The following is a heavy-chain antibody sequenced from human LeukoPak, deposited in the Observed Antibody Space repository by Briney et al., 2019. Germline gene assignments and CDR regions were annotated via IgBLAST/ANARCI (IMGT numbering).Heavy chain of an antibody. J-gene: IGHJ4*02. D-gene: IGHD3-3*01. Sequence: SETLSLTCTVSGYSISSGYYWGWIRQPPGQGLEWIGSIYHSGSTYYNPSLKSRVTISVDTSKNQFSLKLSSVTAADTAVYYCARTLADFWSGYYTGAFDYWGQGTLVTVSS. V-gene: IGHV4-38-2*02. CDR1: GYSISSGYY. CDR2: IYHSGST. CDR3: ARTLADFWSGYYTGAFDY.